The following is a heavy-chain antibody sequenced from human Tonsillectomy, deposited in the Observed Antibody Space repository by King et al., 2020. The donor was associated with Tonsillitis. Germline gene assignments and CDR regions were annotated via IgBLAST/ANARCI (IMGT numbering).Heavy chain of an antibody. CDR2: ICPSDSHT. J-gene: IGHJ4*02. CDR3: ARFHLHGQSSSYYDY. CDR1: GYNFPDFC. Sequence: VQLVESGAEVRKPGESLKISCKGSGYNFPDFCINWVRQMPGKGLEWMGIICPSDSHTKYSPSFEGRVTMSVDKSISTAFLQWSSLKASDIAKYYCARFHLHGQSSSYYDYWGQKPLDRVYS. D-gene: IGHD3-22*01. V-gene: IGHV5-51*01.